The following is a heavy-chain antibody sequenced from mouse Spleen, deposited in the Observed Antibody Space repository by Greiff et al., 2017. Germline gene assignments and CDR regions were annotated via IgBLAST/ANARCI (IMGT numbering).Heavy chain of an antibody. D-gene: IGHD2-13*01. CDR1: GYTFTSYT. Sequence: VQLQQSGAELARPGASVKMSCKASGYTFTSYTMHWVKQRPGQGLEWIGYINPSSGYTKYNQKFKDKATLTADKSSSTAYMQLSSMTSEDSAVYYCARKGDRYYFDYWGQGTTLTVSS. V-gene: IGHV1-4*01. CDR3: ARKGDRYYFDY. J-gene: IGHJ2*01. CDR2: INPSSGYT.